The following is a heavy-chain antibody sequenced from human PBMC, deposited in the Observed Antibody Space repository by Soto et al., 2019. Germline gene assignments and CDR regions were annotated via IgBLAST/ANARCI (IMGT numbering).Heavy chain of an antibody. J-gene: IGHJ4*02. CDR3: ARGRYGDY. Sequence: QVHLVQSGAEVKKPGASVKVSCKGSGYGFTTYGITWVRQAPGQGLEWMAWISAHNGNTNYAQKLQGRVTVTRDTSTSTAYMELRSLRSDDTAVYYCARGRYGDYWGQGALFTVSS. CDR2: ISAHNGNT. D-gene: IGHD1-1*01. V-gene: IGHV1-18*01. CDR1: GYGFTTYG.